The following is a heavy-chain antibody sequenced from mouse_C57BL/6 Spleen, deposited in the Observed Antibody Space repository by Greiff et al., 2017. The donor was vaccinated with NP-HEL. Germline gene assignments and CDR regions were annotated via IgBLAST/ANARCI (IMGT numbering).Heavy chain of an antibody. J-gene: IGHJ1*03. D-gene: IGHD1-1*01. CDR1: GYSFTDYY. CDR2: INPNYGTT. V-gene: IGHV1-39*01. CDR3: ARSYGSNLLYFYV. Sequence: VQLQQSGPELVKPGASVKISCKASGYSFTDYYMNWVKQSTGKSLEWIGVINPNYGTTSYNQKFKGKATLTVDKSSSTAYMQLNSLTSEDSAVYYCARSYGSNLLYFYVWGTGTTVTVSS.